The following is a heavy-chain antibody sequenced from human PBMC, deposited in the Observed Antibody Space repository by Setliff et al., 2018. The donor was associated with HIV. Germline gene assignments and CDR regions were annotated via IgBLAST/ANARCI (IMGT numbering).Heavy chain of an antibody. D-gene: IGHD1-26*01. CDR1: AYSFTSYW. Sequence: GESLKISCTGSAYSFTSYWIGWVRPMPGKGLGWMGIIYPGDSDTRYSPSFQGQVTISADKSISTAYLQWSSLKASDTAMYYCARFPPMLSGSYVRGAFDIWGQGTMVTVSS. CDR3: ARFPPMLSGSYVRGAFDI. CDR2: IYPGDSDT. J-gene: IGHJ3*02. V-gene: IGHV5-51*01.